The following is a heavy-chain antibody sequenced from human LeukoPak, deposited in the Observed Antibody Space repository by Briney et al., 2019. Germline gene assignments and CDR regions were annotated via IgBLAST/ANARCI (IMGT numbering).Heavy chain of an antibody. Sequence: GGSLRLSCAASGFTFSSYWMHWVRQAPGKGLVGVSRINSDGSSTSYADSVKGRFTISRDNAKNTLYLQMNSLRAEDTAVYYCARLGGTGPDYYYYGMDVWGQGTTVTVSS. CDR1: GFTFSSYW. J-gene: IGHJ6*02. D-gene: IGHD1-26*01. V-gene: IGHV3-74*01. CDR3: ARLGGTGPDYYYYGMDV. CDR2: INSDGSST.